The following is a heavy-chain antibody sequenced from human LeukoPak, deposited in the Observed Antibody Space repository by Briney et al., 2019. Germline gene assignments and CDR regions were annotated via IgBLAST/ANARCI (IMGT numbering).Heavy chain of an antibody. D-gene: IGHD6-13*01. J-gene: IGHJ4*02. CDR3: ARAGSIQPYYFDY. CDR2: IYYSGST. CDR1: GGSISSSSHH. V-gene: IGHV4-30-4*08. Sequence: PSETLSLTCTVSGGSISSSSHHWDWIRQPPGKGLEWIGYIYYSGSTYYNPSLKSRVTISVDTSKNQFSLKLTSVTAADTAVYYCARAGSIQPYYFDYWGQGTLVTVSS.